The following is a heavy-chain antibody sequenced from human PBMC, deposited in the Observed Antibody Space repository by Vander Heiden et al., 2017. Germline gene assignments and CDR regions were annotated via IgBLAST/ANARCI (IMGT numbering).Heavy chain of an antibody. CDR2: IYYDGSNE. D-gene: IGHD2-15*01. CDR1: GFTFGSYG. V-gene: IGHV3-33*01. Sequence: QVQLVESGGGVVQPGRSLRLSCAASGFTFGSYGLHWVRQAPGKGLEWVAIIYYDGSNEYYADSVKGRFTISRDNSKNTLYLQMNSLRAEDTAVYYCARDWCSGGRCYVFDYWGQGTLATVSS. CDR3: ARDWCSGGRCYVFDY. J-gene: IGHJ4*02.